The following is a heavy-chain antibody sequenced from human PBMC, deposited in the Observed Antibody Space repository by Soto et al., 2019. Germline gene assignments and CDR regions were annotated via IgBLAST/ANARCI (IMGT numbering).Heavy chain of an antibody. CDR2: ISYDGSNK. D-gene: IGHD3-10*01. CDR3: AKQRITQSHYYYYGMDV. Sequence: QVQLVESGGGVVQPGRSLRLSCAASGFTFSSHGMHWVHQAPGKGLEWVAVISYDGSNKYYADSVKGRFTISRDNSKNTLYLQMNSLRAEDTAVYYCAKQRITQSHYYYYGMDVWGQGTTVTVSS. V-gene: IGHV3-30*18. CDR1: GFTFSSHG. J-gene: IGHJ6*02.